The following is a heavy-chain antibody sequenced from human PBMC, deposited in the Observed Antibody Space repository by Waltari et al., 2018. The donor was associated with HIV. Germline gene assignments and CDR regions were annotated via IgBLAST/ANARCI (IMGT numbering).Heavy chain of an antibody. CDR1: GYIFMNFD. Sequence: QVHLVQSGPEVKRPGASVKISCKGYGYIFMNFDVNWVRQAAGQGPEWLGWMNPNSGNTASPYIFEERVTMTRDVSTDTAYMEMSGLTPEDTAIYYCARNRSAKGNRYFYYGLDVWGQGTPVTV. CDR2: MNPNSGNT. CDR3: ARNRSAKGNRYFYYGLDV. J-gene: IGHJ6*02. V-gene: IGHV1-8*02. D-gene: IGHD3-9*01.